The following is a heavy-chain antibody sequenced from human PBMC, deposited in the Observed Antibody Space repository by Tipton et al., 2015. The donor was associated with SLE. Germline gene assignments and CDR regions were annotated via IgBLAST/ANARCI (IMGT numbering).Heavy chain of an antibody. D-gene: IGHD3-10*01. Sequence: SLRLSCAASGFTFSSYSMNWVRQAPGKGLEWVSYISSSSSTIYYADSVKGRFTISRDNAKNSLYLQMNSLRAEDTAVYYCAREGEYYYGSGSLFSWGQGTPVTVSS. V-gene: IGHV3-48*01. CDR1: GFTFSSYS. CDR3: AREGEYYYGSGSLFS. J-gene: IGHJ5*02. CDR2: ISSSSSTI.